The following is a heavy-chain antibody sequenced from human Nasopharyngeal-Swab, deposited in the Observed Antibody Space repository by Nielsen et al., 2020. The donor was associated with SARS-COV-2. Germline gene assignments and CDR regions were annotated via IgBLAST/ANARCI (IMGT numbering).Heavy chain of an antibody. CDR3: ARGRGWSTSMIGY. CDR2: INGDGSSL. D-gene: IGHD2/OR15-2a*01. Sequence: GGSLRLSCAASGFTFSNYRMHWVRQAPGKGLVWVSRINGDGSSLNYADFVKGRFTISTDNAKSTLYLEMNSLRAEDTAVYYCARGRGWSTSMIGYWGQGTLVTVSS. V-gene: IGHV3-74*01. J-gene: IGHJ4*02. CDR1: GFTFSNYR.